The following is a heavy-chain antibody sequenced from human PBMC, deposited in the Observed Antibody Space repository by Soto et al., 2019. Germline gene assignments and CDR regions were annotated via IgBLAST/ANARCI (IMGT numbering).Heavy chain of an antibody. CDR3: GKGAPGSRVYYYYGMDV. CDR1: GFTFSNYA. J-gene: IGHJ6*02. D-gene: IGHD3-10*01. CDR2: ISGSSAST. Sequence: EVQLLESGGGLVQPGGSLRLAYEASGFTFSNYAMSWIRQAPGKGLEWVSGISGSSASTYYADSVKGRFTISRDNSKNTVYLQMNSLRADDTARYYCGKGAPGSRVYYYYGMDVWGQGTTVTVSS. V-gene: IGHV3-23*01.